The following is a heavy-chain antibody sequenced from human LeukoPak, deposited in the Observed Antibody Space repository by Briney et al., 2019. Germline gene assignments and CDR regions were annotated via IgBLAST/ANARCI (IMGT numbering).Heavy chain of an antibody. Sequence: GGSLRLSCAASGFTFSSYAMSWVRQAPGKGLEWVSAISGSGGSTYYADSVKGRFTISRDNSKNTLYLQMNSLRAEDTAVYYCAKGRYCSGGSCSWYYYGMDVWGQGTTVTVSS. CDR1: GFTFSSYA. CDR3: AKGRYCSGGSCSWYYYGMDV. V-gene: IGHV3-23*01. CDR2: ISGSGGST. J-gene: IGHJ6*02. D-gene: IGHD2-15*01.